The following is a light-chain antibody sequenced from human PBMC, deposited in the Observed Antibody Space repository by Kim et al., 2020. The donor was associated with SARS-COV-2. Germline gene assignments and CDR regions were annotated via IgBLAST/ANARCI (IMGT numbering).Light chain of an antibody. J-gene: IGKJ2*01. V-gene: IGKV1-39*01. CDR1: QTISSY. Sequence: DIQMTQSPSSLSASVGDRVTITGRASQTISSYLNWYQQKPGKAPKFLIYAASSLQSGVPSRFSGSGSGTDFTLTISSLQPEDFATYYCQQSYSTPYTFGQGTKLEI. CDR3: QQSYSTPYT. CDR2: AAS.